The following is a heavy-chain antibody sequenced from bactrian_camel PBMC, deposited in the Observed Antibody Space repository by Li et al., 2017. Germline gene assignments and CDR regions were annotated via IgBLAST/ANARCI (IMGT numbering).Heavy chain of an antibody. V-gene: IGHV3S55*01. J-gene: IGHJ4*01. D-gene: IGHD3*01. CDR2: IDRDGTT. CDR1: GLTFGSYS. Sequence: HVQLVESGGGSVQAGGSLRVSCLASGLTFGSYSLGWFRQRPGKQREGIASIDRDGTTRYVPSVKARFTISKDDANNTLYLQMNTLEPEDTAMYYCAHGCTAIRRGAIRPERYTNWGQGTQVTVS. CDR3: AHGCTAIRRGAIRPERYTN.